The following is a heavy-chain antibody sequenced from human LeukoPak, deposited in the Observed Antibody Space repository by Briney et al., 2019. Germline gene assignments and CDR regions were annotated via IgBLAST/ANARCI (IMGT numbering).Heavy chain of an antibody. V-gene: IGHV3-11*04. CDR2: ISGSGGTI. J-gene: IGHJ4*02. CDR1: RFTFSDSY. D-gene: IGHD6-19*01. Sequence: PGGSLRLSCAASRFTFSDSYMSWIPQAPGKGLEWVSYISGSGGTIYYADSVKGRFTISRDNAKNSLYLQMNSLRAEDTAVYYCARGRDGSGWYLGYWGQGTLVTVSS. CDR3: ARGRDGSGWYLGY.